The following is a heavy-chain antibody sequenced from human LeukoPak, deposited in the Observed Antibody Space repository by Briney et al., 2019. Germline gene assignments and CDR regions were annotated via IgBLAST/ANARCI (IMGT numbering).Heavy chain of an antibody. D-gene: IGHD4-17*01. CDR1: GYNFTPYW. CDR2: TFAGYSYT. CDR3: ARHFHPAETTGGYFDL. V-gene: IGHV5-51*01. J-gene: IGHJ2*01. Sequence: GESLKISCQSSGYNFTPYWIVWVRQMPGKGLEGMGITFAGYSYTIYSPSFQGQVTMSVDKSINTAYLQWSSLKASDTAMYYCARHFHPAETTGGYFDLWGRGTLVTVSA.